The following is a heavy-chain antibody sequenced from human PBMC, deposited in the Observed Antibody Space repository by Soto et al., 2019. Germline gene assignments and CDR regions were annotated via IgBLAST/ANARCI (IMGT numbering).Heavy chain of an antibody. CDR2: INPNSGGT. D-gene: IGHD5-12*01. CDR1: GYTFTGYY. J-gene: IGHJ4*02. Sequence: GASVKVSCKASGYTFTGYYMHWVRQAPGQGLEWMGWINPNSGGTNYAQKFQGWVTMTRDTSISTAYMELSRLRYDDTAVYYCARSPQARGYSGYGLFDYWGQGTLVTVSS. V-gene: IGHV1-2*04. CDR3: ARSPQARGYSGYGLFDY.